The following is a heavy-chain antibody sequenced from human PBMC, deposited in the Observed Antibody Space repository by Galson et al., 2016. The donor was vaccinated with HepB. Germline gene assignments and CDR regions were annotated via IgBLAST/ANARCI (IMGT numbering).Heavy chain of an antibody. CDR3: VRETSVAPGAYAFDF. Sequence: SLRLSCAASGFTFSRYEMHWVRQTTGKGLQWVSAIGTAHDTYYSDSVKGRFTVSRDNAQTSMYLQMNGLRAGAAAVYFCVRETSVAPGAYAFDFWGQGTAVTVAS. D-gene: IGHD2-2*01. J-gene: IGHJ3*01. CDR2: IGTAHDT. V-gene: IGHV3-13*01. CDR1: GFTFSRYE.